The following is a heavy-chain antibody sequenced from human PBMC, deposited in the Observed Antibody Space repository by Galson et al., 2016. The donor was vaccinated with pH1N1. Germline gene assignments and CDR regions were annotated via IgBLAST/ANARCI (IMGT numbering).Heavy chain of an antibody. CDR1: GYSFSSFG. V-gene: IGHV1-18*01. J-gene: IGHJ6*03. D-gene: IGHD3-10*01. CDR3: ARTYYFGSGSSGSDYYCYYMDV. CDR2: TSPYSGNT. Sequence: SVKVSCKASGYSFSSFGISWVRQAPGQGLEWMAWTSPYSGNTTYVPKLQGRVTLTTDTSTSTAFMEMRSLRFDDTAVYYCARTYYFGSGSSGSDYYCYYMDVWGKGTTVTVSS.